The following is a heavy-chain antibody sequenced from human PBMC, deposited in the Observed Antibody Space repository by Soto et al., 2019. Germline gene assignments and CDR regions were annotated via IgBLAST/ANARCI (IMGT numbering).Heavy chain of an antibody. Sequence: GASVKVSCKASGFTFTSSAMQWVRQARGQRLEWIGWIVVGSGNTNYAQKFQERVTITRDMSTSTAYMQMSSLRAEDTAVYFCAKDQHSPAHDYWGQGTLVTVSS. D-gene: IGHD3-3*02. V-gene: IGHV1-58*02. CDR2: IVVGSGNT. CDR1: GFTFTSSA. J-gene: IGHJ4*02. CDR3: AKDQHSPAHDY.